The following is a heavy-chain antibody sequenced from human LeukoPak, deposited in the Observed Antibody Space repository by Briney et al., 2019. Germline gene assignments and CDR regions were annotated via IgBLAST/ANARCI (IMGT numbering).Heavy chain of an antibody. D-gene: IGHD3-22*01. CDR1: GYTFTSYY. J-gene: IGHJ5*02. V-gene: IGHV1-18*04. CDR2: ISAYNGNT. CDR3: ARVHSYYYDSSGYHA. Sequence: VASVKVSCKASGYTFTSYYMHWVRQAPGQGLEWMGWISAYNGNTNYAQKLQGRVTMTTDTSTSTAYMELRSLRSEDTAVYYCARVHSYYYDSSGYHAWGQGTLVTVSS.